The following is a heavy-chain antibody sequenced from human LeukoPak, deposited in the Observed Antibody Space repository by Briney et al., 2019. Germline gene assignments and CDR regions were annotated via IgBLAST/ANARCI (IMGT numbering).Heavy chain of an antibody. CDR1: GGSISSYY. CDR3: ARDRSWSRGAFDI. V-gene: IGHV4-59*12. Sequence: ASETLSLTCTVSGGSISSYYWSWIRQPPGKGLEWIGYIYYSGSTNYNPSLKSRVTISVDTSKNQFSLKLSSVTAADTAVYYCARDRSWSRGAFDIWGQGTMVTVSS. J-gene: IGHJ3*02. CDR2: IYYSGST. D-gene: IGHD2-15*01.